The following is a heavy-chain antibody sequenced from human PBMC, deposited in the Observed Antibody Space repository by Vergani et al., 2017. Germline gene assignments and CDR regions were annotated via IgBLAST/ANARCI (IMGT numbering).Heavy chain of an antibody. CDR2: IYHSGST. D-gene: IGHD5-18*01. J-gene: IGHJ3*02. CDR3: ARDIAVQQWFEAFDI. V-gene: IGHV4-30-2*01. Sequence: QLQLQESGSGLVKPSQTLSLTCAVSGGSISSGGYSWSWIRQPPGKGLEWIGYIYHSGSTYYNPSLKSRVTISVDRSKNQFSLKLSAVTAADTAVYYCARDIAVQQWFEAFDIWGQGTMVTVSS. CDR1: GGSISSGGYS.